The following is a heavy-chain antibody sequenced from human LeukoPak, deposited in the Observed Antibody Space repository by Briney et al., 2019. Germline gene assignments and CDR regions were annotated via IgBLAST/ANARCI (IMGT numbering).Heavy chain of an antibody. V-gene: IGHV4-59*01. D-gene: IGHD6-19*01. CDR2: IYYRGST. J-gene: IGHJ4*02. CDR1: GGPLTSYY. CDR3: ARGNLAVIGTSYYFDY. Sequence: SETLSLTCAVSGGPLTSYYWSWIRQPPGKGLEWIGFIYYRGSTNYNPSLESRVTISVDTSKNRFSLNLSSMTAADTAVYYCARGNLAVIGTSYYFDYWGQGSLVTVSS.